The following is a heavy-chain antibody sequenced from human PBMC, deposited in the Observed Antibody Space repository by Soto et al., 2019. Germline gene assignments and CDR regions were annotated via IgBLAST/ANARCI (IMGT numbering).Heavy chain of an antibody. D-gene: IGHD1-1*01. J-gene: IGHJ4*02. CDR1: GFTFSSYS. V-gene: IGHV3-23*01. Sequence: PGGSLRLSCAASGFTFSSYSMGWVRQAPGKGLEWVSAIIGSSATTLYADSVKGRFTISRDDSKNTLYLQMNSLRAEDTAIYFCAKWASYWNQFDHWGQGPLVTVSS. CDR3: AKWASYWNQFDH. CDR2: IIGSSATT.